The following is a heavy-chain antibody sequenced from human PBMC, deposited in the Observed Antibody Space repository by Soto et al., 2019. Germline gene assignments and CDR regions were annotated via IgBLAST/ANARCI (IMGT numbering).Heavy chain of an antibody. V-gene: IGHV1-3*01. CDR2: INAGSGNT. D-gene: IGHD3-3*02. Sequence: QAQLVQSGAEMKKPGASVKVSCKAIGYTFSAYTMNWVRQAPGQSLEWMGWINAGSGNTKYSQNFQGRVSITRDTSASTVYMELTGLTSEDTAVYYCARDTETLGPRANDALDIWGQGTMVTVSS. CDR1: GYTFSAYT. J-gene: IGHJ3*02. CDR3: ARDTETLGPRANDALDI.